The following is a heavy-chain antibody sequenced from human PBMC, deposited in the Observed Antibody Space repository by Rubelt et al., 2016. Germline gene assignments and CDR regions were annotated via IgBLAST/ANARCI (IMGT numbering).Heavy chain of an antibody. CDR2: INQCGST. CDR3: ARIGEQLVY. J-gene: IGHJ4*02. CDR1: GGSFSGYY. Sequence: QVQLQQWGAGLLKPSETLSLTCAVSGGSFSGYYWSWISQPPGKGLEWIGEINQCGSTNYNPSLKRGVRISVETAKNQFSLKLSSVTAADTAVYYCARIGEQLVYWGQGTLVTVSS. D-gene: IGHD6-13*01. V-gene: IGHV4-34*01.